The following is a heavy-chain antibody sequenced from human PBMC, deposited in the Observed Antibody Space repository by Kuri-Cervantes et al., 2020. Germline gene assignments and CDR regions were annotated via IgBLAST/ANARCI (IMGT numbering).Heavy chain of an antibody. CDR2: IYYSGST. CDR1: GGSISSYY. D-gene: IGHD3-22*01. J-gene: IGHJ4*02. V-gene: IGHV4-59*01. Sequence: GSLRLSCPVSGGSISSYYWSWIRQPPGKGLEWIGYIYYSGSTNYNPSLKSRVTISVDTSKNQFSLKLNSVTAADTAVYYCARGAISGYYYGFDYWGQGTLVTVSS. CDR3: ARGAISGYYYGFDY.